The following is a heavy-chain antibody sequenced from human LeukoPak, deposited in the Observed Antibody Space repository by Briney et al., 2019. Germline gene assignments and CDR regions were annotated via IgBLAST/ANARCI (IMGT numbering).Heavy chain of an antibody. CDR1: GYGFISYW. V-gene: IGHV5-51*01. CDR3: ARTRGLLDFGY. Sequence: KISCKGSGYGFISYWIAWVRHTPGKGLECMGIIYPGDSDTRYSPSFQGQVTISADKSISTAYLQWSSLKASDTAMYYCARTRGLLDFGYWGQGTLVTVSS. D-gene: IGHD2-15*01. CDR2: IYPGDSDT. J-gene: IGHJ4*02.